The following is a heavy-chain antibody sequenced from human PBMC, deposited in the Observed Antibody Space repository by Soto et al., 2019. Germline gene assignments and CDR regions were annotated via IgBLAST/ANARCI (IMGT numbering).Heavy chain of an antibody. CDR1: GFTFSSFG. CDR3: AKVPVMSMVTHYYVY. J-gene: IGHJ4*02. CDR2: ISGSDGST. V-gene: IGHV3-23*01. Sequence: EVQLLESGGGLVQPGGSLTLSCAASGFTFSSFGMSWVRQAPGKGPEWVASISGSDGSTLYAAPVKGRFTISRDNSKDAIYLQMNNLRAEDTAVYYCAKVPVMSMVTHYYVYWGQGTLVTVSS. D-gene: IGHD2-21*02.